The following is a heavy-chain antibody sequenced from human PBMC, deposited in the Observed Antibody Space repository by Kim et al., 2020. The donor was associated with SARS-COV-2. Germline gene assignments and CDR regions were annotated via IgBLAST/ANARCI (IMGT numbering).Heavy chain of an antibody. CDR3: VKSAMAGSTIK. CDR1: GFSFSSHA. D-gene: IGHD6-19*01. Sequence: GGSLRLSCAASGFSFSSHAMSWVRQAPGKGLEWVSAISGGGSPYYADSVKGRFTVSRDNSKNTLYLQMKSLRVADTAVYYCVKSAMAGSTIKWGQGTLVTVSS. CDR2: ISGGGSP. J-gene: IGHJ4*02. V-gene: IGHV3-23*01.